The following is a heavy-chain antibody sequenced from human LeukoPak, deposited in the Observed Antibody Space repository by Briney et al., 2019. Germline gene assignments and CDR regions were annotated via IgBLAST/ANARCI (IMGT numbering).Heavy chain of an antibody. D-gene: IGHD5-18*01. CDR2: ISGSGGST. V-gene: IGHV3-23*01. CDR3: AKDGSPYSYVGFTDFDY. Sequence: GGSLRLSCAASGLTFSSYAMSWVRQAPGKGLEWVSAISGSGGSTYYADSVKGRFTISRDNSKNTLYLQMNSLRAEDTAVYYCAKDGSPYSYVGFTDFDYWGQGTLVTVSS. J-gene: IGHJ4*02. CDR1: GLTFSSYA.